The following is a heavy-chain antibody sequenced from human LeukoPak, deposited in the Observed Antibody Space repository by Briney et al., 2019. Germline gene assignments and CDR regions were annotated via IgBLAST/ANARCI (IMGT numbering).Heavy chain of an antibody. CDR2: ISGSGGST. D-gene: IGHD6-19*01. V-gene: IGHV3-23*01. CDR1: GFTFSSYA. CDR3: AKDHQQWLVGLYYY. Sequence: GGSLRLSCAASGFTFSSYAMSWVRQAPGKGLEWVSAISGSGGSTYYADSVTGRFTISRDNSKNTLYLQMNSLRAEDTAVYYCAKDHQQWLVGLYYYWGQGTLVTVSS. J-gene: IGHJ4*02.